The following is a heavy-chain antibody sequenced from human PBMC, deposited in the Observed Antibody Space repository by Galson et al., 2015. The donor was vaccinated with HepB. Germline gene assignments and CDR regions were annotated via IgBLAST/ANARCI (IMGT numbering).Heavy chain of an antibody. Sequence: SLRLSCAASGFTFSGHWIHWVRQAPGEGLVWVSRISEDGSNKMYADSVKGRFTISRDNAKNSLYLQMNSLRAEDTAVYYCARGGDYIKGDYYYGMDVWGQGTTVTVSS. J-gene: IGHJ6*02. CDR3: ARGGDYIKGDYYYGMDV. CDR2: ISEDGSNK. D-gene: IGHD4-11*01. CDR1: GFTFSGHW. V-gene: IGHV3-74*03.